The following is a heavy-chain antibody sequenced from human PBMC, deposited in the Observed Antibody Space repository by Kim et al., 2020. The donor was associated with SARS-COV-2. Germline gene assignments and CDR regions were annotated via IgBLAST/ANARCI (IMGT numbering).Heavy chain of an antibody. CDR3: AREGVLLRMGMDV. Sequence: GGSLRLSCAASGFTVSSNYMSWVRQAPGKGLEWVSVIYSGGSTYYADSVKGRITISRYNSKNTLYLQLNSLRAEDTAVYYCAREGVLLRMGMDVWGQGTTVTVSS. D-gene: IGHD3-10*01. V-gene: IGHV3-53*01. CDR2: IYSGGST. CDR1: GFTVSSNY. J-gene: IGHJ6*02.